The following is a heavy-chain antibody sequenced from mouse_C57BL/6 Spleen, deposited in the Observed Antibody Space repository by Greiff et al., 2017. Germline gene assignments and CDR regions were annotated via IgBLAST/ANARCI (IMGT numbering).Heavy chain of an antibody. V-gene: IGHV1-72*01. J-gene: IGHJ1*03. D-gene: IGHD1-1*01. CDR1: GYTFTSYW. CDR3: ARDYYGSSFRYFDV. Sequence: QVQLKESGAELVKPGASVKLSCKASGYTFTSYWMHWVKQRPGRGLEWIGRIDPNSGGTKYNEKFKSKATLTVDKPSSTAYMQRSSLTSEDSAVYYCARDYYGSSFRYFDVWGTGTTVTVSS. CDR2: IDPNSGGT.